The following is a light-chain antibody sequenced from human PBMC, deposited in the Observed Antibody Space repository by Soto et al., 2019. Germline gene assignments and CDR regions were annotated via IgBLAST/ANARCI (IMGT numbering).Light chain of an antibody. CDR3: QQSYDTRMYT. J-gene: IGKJ2*01. V-gene: IGKV1-39*01. CDR1: QSDTNY. Sequence: DIQMTQSPSSLSASVGDRVTITCRASQSDTNYLNWYQQKPGKAPILLIYSASTLQSGVPSRFSGSGSGTDFTLTISTLQPDDFATYFCQQSYDTRMYTFGQGTKLEI. CDR2: SAS.